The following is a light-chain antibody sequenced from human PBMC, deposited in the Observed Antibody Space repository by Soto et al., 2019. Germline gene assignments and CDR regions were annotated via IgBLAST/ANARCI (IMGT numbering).Light chain of an antibody. Sequence: EIVLTQSPGTLSLSPVEIATLCCRSSQSVSSYYLAWYQQKPGQAPRLLIYAASSRATGIPDRFSGGGSGTDFTLTISRLEPEDFAVYYCQQCGSSPWTVGQGTKVDI. CDR1: QSVSSYY. V-gene: IGKV3-20*01. CDR2: AAS. J-gene: IGKJ1*01. CDR3: QQCGSSPWT.